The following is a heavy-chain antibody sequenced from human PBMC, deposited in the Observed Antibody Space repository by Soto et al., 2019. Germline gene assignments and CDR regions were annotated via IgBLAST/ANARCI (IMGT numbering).Heavy chain of an antibody. V-gene: IGHV1-18*01. D-gene: IGHD3-10*01. CDR1: GYTFTSYG. Sequence: ASVKVSCKASGYTFTSYGISWVRQAPGQGLEWMGWISAYNGNTNYAQKFQGRVTTTRNTAISTAYMELSSLRSEDTAVYYCARSVGGSNVNFDYWGQGTLVTVSS. CDR3: ARSVGGSNVNFDY. CDR2: ISAYNGNT. J-gene: IGHJ4*02.